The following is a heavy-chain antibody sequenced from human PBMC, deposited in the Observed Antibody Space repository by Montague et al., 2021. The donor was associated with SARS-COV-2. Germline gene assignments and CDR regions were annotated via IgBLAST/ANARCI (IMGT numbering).Heavy chain of an antibody. Sequence: CAISGDSVSSNRTTWNWVRQSPSRGLVWLGRTYYRSKWCNDYAVAVRGRVTTNPDTSKNQFSLQLNSVTPEDTAIYYCTSGREGNYNVMDVWGQGTTVTVSS. V-gene: IGHV6-1*01. J-gene: IGHJ6*02. CDR1: GDSVSSNRTT. CDR3: TSGREGNYNVMDV. D-gene: IGHD1-1*01. CDR2: TYYRSKWCN.